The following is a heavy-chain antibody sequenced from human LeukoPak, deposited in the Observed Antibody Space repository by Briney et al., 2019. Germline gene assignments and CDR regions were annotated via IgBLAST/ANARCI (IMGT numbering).Heavy chain of an antibody. CDR3: AKDSEWSISENDAFDI. CDR2: ISWNSGSI. Sequence: GGSLRLSCAASGFTFDDYAMHWVRQAPGKGLEWVSGISWNSGSIGYADSVKGRFTISRDNAKNSLYLQMNSLRAEDTALYYCAKDSEWSISENDAFDIWGQGTMVTVSS. D-gene: IGHD3-3*01. J-gene: IGHJ3*02. V-gene: IGHV3-9*01. CDR1: GFTFDDYA.